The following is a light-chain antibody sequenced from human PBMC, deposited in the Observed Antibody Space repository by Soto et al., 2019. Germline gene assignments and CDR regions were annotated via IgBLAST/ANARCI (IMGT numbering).Light chain of an antibody. CDR2: KAS. V-gene: IGKV1-5*03. J-gene: IGKJ1*01. Sequence: DIQMTQSPSTLSASAGDRVIISCRASQYISSWLAWYQQKPGKAPDLMIYKASSLQSGVPSRFSGSGSGTQFTLTISSLQPDDFATYYCQQYSSYPWTFGQGTKV. CDR1: QYISSW. CDR3: QQYSSYPWT.